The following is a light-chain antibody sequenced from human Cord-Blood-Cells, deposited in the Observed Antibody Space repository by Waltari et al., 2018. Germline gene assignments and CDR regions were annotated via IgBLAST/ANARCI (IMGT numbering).Light chain of an antibody. V-gene: IGKV1-5*01. Sequence: DIQMTQSPSTLSASVGDRVTITCRASPSSSSWLAWYQQEPGKAAKLLIYDASSLESGVPSGCSGSGAGTEFITTISSLQPDDFATYYCQQYNSYSQAFGQGTKVEIK. CDR3: QQYNSYSQA. J-gene: IGKJ1*01. CDR2: DAS. CDR1: PSSSSW.